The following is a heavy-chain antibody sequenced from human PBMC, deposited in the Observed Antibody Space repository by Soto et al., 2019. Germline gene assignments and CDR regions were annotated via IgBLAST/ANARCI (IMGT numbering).Heavy chain of an antibody. D-gene: IGHD6-25*01. V-gene: IGHV1-3*04. CDR2: INTGTGNT. Sequence: AASVKVSCKASGYIFTSYPIHWVRQAPGQRLEWMGWINTGTGNTKYSQNFQGRVTTTRDTSATTAYMELSSLRSEDTAVYYCARGNSGLGDYWGQGTLVTVSS. J-gene: IGHJ4*02. CDR3: ARGNSGLGDY. CDR1: GYIFTSYP.